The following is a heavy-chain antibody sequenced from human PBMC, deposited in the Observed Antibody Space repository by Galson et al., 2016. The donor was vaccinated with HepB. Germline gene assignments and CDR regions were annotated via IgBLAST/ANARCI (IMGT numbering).Heavy chain of an antibody. Sequence: SLRLSCAASGFTFSSYAMSWVRQAPGKGLEWVSTITGSGGWIKYADSVKGRLITSRDNSKNTLYLQMNSLRAEDTAVYYCAKVLSDSSGYYRDPFDYWGQGTLVTVSS. J-gene: IGHJ4*02. V-gene: IGHV3-23*01. CDR2: ITGSGGWI. D-gene: IGHD3-22*01. CDR1: GFTFSSYA. CDR3: AKVLSDSSGYYRDPFDY.